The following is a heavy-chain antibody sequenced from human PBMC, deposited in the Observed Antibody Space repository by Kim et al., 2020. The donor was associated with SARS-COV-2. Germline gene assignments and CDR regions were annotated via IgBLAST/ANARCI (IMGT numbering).Heavy chain of an antibody. J-gene: IGHJ5*02. CDR1: GYTFTGYY. D-gene: IGHD3-22*01. CDR2: INPNSGGT. CDR3: ARGAITMSPVNGWFDP. V-gene: IGHV1-2*02. Sequence: ASVKVSCKASGYTFTGYYMHWVRQAPGQGLEWMGWINPNSGGTNYAQKFQGRVTMTRDTSISTAYMELSRLRSDDTAVYYCARGAITMSPVNGWFDPWGQGTLVTVSS.